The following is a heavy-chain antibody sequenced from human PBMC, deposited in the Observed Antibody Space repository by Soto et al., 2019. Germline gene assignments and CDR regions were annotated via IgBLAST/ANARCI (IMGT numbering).Heavy chain of an antibody. Sequence: SETLSLTCTVSGGSISSYYWSWIRQPPGKGLEWIGYIYYSGSTNYNPSLKSRVTISVDTSKNQFSLKLSSVTAADTAVYYCARGLVDTAMVRDTKCAFDYWGQGTLVTVSS. CDR1: GGSISSYY. V-gene: IGHV4-59*01. J-gene: IGHJ4*02. CDR2: IYYSGST. CDR3: ARGLVDTAMVRDTKCAFDY. D-gene: IGHD5-18*01.